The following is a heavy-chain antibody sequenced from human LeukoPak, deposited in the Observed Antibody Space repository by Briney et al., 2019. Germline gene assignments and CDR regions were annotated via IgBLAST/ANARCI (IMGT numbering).Heavy chain of an antibody. CDR3: AKSPLGDTAMDH. V-gene: IGHV3-23*01. Sequence: QAGGSLRLSCAASGFTFSSYAMTWVRQAPGKGLEWVSAISGSGGSTYYADSVKGRFTISRDNSKNTLYLQMNSLRAEDTAVYYCAKSPLGDTAMDHWGQGTLVTVSS. D-gene: IGHD5-18*01. J-gene: IGHJ4*02. CDR2: ISGSGGST. CDR1: GFTFSSYA.